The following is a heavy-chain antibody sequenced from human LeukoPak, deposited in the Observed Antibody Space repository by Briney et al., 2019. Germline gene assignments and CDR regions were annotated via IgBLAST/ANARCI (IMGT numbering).Heavy chain of an antibody. V-gene: IGHV3-30*18. Sequence: GVSLRLSCSASGFTCSSYGMHWVRQAPGKGLEGLAVISYDGSNKYYADSVKGRFTISRDNAKNTLYLQMNSLRAEDTAVYYCAKEGWRITRSFDIWGQGTMVTVSS. CDR2: ISYDGSNK. CDR3: AKEGWRITRSFDI. D-gene: IGHD3-3*01. CDR1: GFTCSSYG. J-gene: IGHJ3*02.